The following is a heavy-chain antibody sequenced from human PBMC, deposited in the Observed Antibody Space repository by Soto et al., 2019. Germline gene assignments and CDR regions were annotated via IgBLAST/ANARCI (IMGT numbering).Heavy chain of an antibody. CDR1: GFTFSNYG. CDR2: ISYDGNVA. J-gene: IGHJ4*02. D-gene: IGHD1-1*01. V-gene: IGHV3-30*18. CDR3: AKEGPITNWYFDY. Sequence: QVQLVESEGCVVQPGRSLRLSCTASGFTFSNYGMHWVRQAPGKGLEWVTVISYDGNVAYYADSVKGRFTSSRDNSKNTLYLQMNSLRTEDTAVYYCAKEGPITNWYFDYWGQGTLVTVSS.